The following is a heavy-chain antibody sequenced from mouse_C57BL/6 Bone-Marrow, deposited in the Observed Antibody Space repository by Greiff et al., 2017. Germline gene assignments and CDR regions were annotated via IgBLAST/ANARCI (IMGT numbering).Heavy chain of an antibody. Sequence: QVQLQQSDAELVKPGASVTISCKVSGYTFTDHTIHWMKQRPEQGLEWIGYIYPRDGSTKYNEKFKGKATLTADKSSSTAYMQLDSLTSEDSAVYFCARRGGKVATDWYFDVWGTGTTVTVSS. CDR1: GYTFTDHT. CDR2: IYPRDGST. V-gene: IGHV1-78*01. J-gene: IGHJ1*03. CDR3: ARRGGKVATDWYFDV. D-gene: IGHD1-1*01.